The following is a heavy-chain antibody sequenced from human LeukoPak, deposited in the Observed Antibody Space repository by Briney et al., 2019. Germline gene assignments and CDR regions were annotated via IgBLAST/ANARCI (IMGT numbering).Heavy chain of an antibody. CDR3: ARTIVVVPAAMNWFDP. CDR1: GGSISSGSYY. J-gene: IGHJ5*02. D-gene: IGHD2-2*01. CDR2: IYTSGST. Sequence: SQTLSLTCTDSGGSISSGSYYWSWIRQPAGKGLEWIGRIYTSGSTNYNPSLKSRVTISVDTSKNQFSLKLSSVTAADTAVYYCARTIVVVPAAMNWFDPWGQGTLVTVSS. V-gene: IGHV4-61*02.